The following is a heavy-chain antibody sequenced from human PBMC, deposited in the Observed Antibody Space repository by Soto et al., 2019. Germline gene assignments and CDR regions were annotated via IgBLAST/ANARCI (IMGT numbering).Heavy chain of an antibody. CDR2: ISAYNGNT. CDR3: ARVVVAASDIYYYYYMDV. D-gene: IGHD2-15*01. V-gene: IGHV1-18*01. Sequence: GLEWMGWISAYNGNTNYAQKLQGRVTMTTDTSTSTAYMELRSLRSDDTAVYYCARVVVAASDIYYYYYMDVWGKGTTVTVSS. J-gene: IGHJ6*03.